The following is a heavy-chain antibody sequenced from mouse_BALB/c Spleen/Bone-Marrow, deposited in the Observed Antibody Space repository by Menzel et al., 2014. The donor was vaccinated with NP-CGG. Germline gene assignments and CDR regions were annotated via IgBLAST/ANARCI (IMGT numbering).Heavy chain of an antibody. CDR1: GFSLTSYD. J-gene: IGHJ2*01. D-gene: IGHD1-2*01. V-gene: IGHV2-9-2*01. Sequence: VKLQESGPGLVAPSQSLSITCTVSGFSLTSYDISWIRQPPGKGLEWLGVIWTGGGTNYNSAFMSRLSISKDNSKSQVFLKMNSLQTDDTAIYYCVRHYYGYDFDYWGRGTTLTVSS. CDR2: IWTGGGT. CDR3: VRHYYGYDFDY.